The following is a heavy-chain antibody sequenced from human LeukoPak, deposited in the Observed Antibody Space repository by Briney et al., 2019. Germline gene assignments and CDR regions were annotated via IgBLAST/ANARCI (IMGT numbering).Heavy chain of an antibody. Sequence: GGSLRLSCAASGFTFSTYSMNWVRQAPGKGLEWVSSISSSSSYIYYADSVKGRLTISRDNAKNSLYLQMNSLRAEDTAVYYCARTQSGSYGFDYWGQGTLVTVSS. V-gene: IGHV3-21*01. J-gene: IGHJ4*02. D-gene: IGHD1-26*01. CDR2: ISSSSSYI. CDR3: ARTQSGSYGFDY. CDR1: GFTFSTYS.